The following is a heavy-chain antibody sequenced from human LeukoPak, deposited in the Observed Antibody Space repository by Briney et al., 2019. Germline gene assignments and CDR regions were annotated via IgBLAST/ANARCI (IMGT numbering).Heavy chain of an antibody. CDR1: GYTFTGYY. J-gene: IGHJ4*02. Sequence: ASVKVSCTASGYTFTGYYMHWVRQAPGQGLEWMGWINPNSGGTNYAQKFQGRVTMTRDTSISTAYMELSRLRSDDTAVYYCARGLPRYCSGGSCYSSPFDYWGQGTLVTVSS. D-gene: IGHD2-15*01. CDR2: INPNSGGT. CDR3: ARGLPRYCSGGSCYSSPFDY. V-gene: IGHV1-2*02.